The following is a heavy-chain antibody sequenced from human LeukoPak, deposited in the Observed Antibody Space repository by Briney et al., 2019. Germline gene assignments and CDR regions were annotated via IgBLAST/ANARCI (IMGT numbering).Heavy chain of an antibody. CDR1: GGSISSYY. CDR2: IYTSGST. D-gene: IGHD3-3*01. V-gene: IGHV4-4*07. J-gene: IGHJ6*03. CDR3: ARDVDGGWSGYHSYYYMDV. Sequence: PSQTLSLTCTVSGGSISSYYWSWIRQPAGKGLEWIGRIYTSGSTTYNPSLKSRVTMSVDTSKNQFSLKLSSVTAADTAVYYCARDVDGGWSGYHSYYYMDVWGKGTTVTVSS.